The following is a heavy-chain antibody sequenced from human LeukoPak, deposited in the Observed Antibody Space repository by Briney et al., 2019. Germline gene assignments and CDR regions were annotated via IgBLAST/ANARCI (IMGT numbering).Heavy chain of an antibody. CDR2: IYYSGST. CDR3: ARGYCSGGSCYPVDY. CDR1: GGSISSYY. V-gene: IGHV4-59*01. D-gene: IGHD2-15*01. J-gene: IGHJ4*02. Sequence: SETLSLTCTVSGGSISSYYWSWIRQPPGKGLEWIGYIYYSGSTNYNPSLKSRVTISVDTSKNQFSQKLSSVTAADTAVYYCARGYCSGGSCYPVDYWGQGTLVTVSS.